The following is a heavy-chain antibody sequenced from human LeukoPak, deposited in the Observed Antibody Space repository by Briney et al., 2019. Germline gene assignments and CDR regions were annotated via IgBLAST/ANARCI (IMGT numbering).Heavy chain of an antibody. J-gene: IGHJ4*02. D-gene: IGHD6-13*01. CDR3: ARGAAAVY. CDR1: GYSISSGYY. CDR2: IYYTGST. V-gene: IGHV4-61*01. Sequence: SETLSLTCTVSGYSISSGYYWGWIRQPPGKGLEYIGYIYYTGSTNYNPSLKSRVTISVDTSKNQFSLKLSSVTAADTAVYYCARGAAAVYWGQGALVTVSS.